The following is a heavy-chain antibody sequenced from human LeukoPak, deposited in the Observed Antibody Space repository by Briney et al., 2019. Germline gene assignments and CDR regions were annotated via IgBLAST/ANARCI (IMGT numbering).Heavy chain of an antibody. CDR3: ATVAYCSGGSCYPDLYNWFDP. V-gene: IGHV1-24*01. CDR2: FDPEDGET. D-gene: IGHD2-15*01. J-gene: IGHJ5*02. Sequence: ASVKVSCKASGYTFTSYGISWVRQAPGKGLEWMGGFDPEDGETIYAQKFQGRVTMTEDTSTDTAYMELSSLRSEDTAVYYCATVAYCSGGSCYPDLYNWFDPWGQGTLVTVSS. CDR1: GYTFTSYG.